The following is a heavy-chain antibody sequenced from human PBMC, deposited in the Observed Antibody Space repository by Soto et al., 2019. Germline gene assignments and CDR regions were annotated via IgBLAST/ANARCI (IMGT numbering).Heavy chain of an antibody. CDR1: GFTFSSYA. V-gene: IGHV3-23*01. CDR3: ARKRDPYDSFYYYYMDV. CDR2: ITASGGRT. J-gene: IGHJ6*03. Sequence: GGSLRLSCTASGFTFSSYAMTWVRQAPGRGLEGVSGITASGGRTFYADSVKGRFTISRDNAKNSLYLQMNSLRAEDTAVYYCARKRDPYDSFYYYYMDVWGKGTTVTVSS.